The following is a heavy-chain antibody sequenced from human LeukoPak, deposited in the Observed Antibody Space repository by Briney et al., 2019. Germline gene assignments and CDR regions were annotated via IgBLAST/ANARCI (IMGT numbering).Heavy chain of an antibody. CDR1: GFTFSSYS. D-gene: IGHD3-10*01. V-gene: IGHV3-7*01. Sequence: GGSLRLSCAASGFTFSSYSMSWVRQAPGKGLEWVANIKQDGSEKYYVGSVKGRFTISRDNANNSLFLQMNSLRADDTAVYYCARVSTMVRGITHFDYWGQGTLVTVSS. J-gene: IGHJ4*02. CDR3: ARVSTMVRGITHFDY. CDR2: IKQDGSEK.